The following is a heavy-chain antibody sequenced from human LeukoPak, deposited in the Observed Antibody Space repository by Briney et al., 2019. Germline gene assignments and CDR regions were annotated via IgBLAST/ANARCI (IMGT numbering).Heavy chain of an antibody. J-gene: IGHJ3*02. D-gene: IGHD3-22*01. CDR3: AGTHDSSGFYYGAFDT. Sequence: SETLSLTCTVSGGSISNYYWSWIRQPPGKGLEWIGFIYYSGSSNYNPSLKSRVTISVDTSKNEFSLKLSSVTAADTAVYYCAGTHDSSGFYYGAFDTWGQGTMVTVSS. CDR1: GGSISNYY. CDR2: IYYSGSS. V-gene: IGHV4-59*08.